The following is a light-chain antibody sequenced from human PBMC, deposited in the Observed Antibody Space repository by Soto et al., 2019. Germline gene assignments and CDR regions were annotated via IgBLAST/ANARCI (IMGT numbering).Light chain of an antibody. J-gene: IGKJ1*01. V-gene: IGKV1-5*03. CDR3: QHYNSYPQA. CDR2: KAS. Sequence: DIQMTQYPSTLSSSFGDRVTITCRASQTISSWLAWYQQKQGKAPNLLIYKASTLKSGVPSRFSGSVSGTDGTITISSLQTDDGATYYGQHYNSYPQAFGQGTKVDIK. CDR1: QTISSW.